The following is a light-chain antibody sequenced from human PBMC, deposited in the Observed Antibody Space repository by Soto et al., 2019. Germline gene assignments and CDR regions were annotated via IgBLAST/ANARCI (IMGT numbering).Light chain of an antibody. CDR1: QSISSW. J-gene: IGKJ1*01. V-gene: IGKV1-5*03. CDR2: KAS. Sequence: DIQMTQSPSTLSASVGDRVTITCRASQSISSWLAWYQQKPGKVPKLLIYKASSLESGVPSRFSGSGSGTEFTLTISSLQPDDFATYYCQQYNSSPWTFGQGTKVAIK. CDR3: QQYNSSPWT.